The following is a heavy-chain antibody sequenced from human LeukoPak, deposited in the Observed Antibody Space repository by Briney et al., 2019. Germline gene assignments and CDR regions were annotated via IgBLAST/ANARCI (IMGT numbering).Heavy chain of an antibody. Sequence: AGGSLRFTCAASGFTISGYGMHWVRQAPGKGLEWVAVISYDGSNKYYADSVKGRFTISRDHSKNTLYLQMNSLRAEDTAVYYCAKYQFAGNFDYWGQGTLVTVSS. D-gene: IGHD2-21*01. V-gene: IGHV3-30*18. J-gene: IGHJ4*02. CDR2: ISYDGSNK. CDR1: GFTISGYG. CDR3: AKYQFAGNFDY.